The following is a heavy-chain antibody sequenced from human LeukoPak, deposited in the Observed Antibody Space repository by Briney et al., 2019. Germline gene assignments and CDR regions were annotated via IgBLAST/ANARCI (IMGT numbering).Heavy chain of an antibody. CDR2: IYYSGST. D-gene: IGHD6-13*01. CDR3: ARGFLYSSSWPGHIDY. Sequence: SETLSLTCTVSGGSISGYYWSWIRQPPGKGLEWLGYIYYSGSTNYNPSLKSRVTISVDTSKNQFSLKLSSVTAADTSVYYCARGFLYSSSWPGHIDYWGQGTLVTVSS. J-gene: IGHJ4*02. CDR1: GGSISGYY. V-gene: IGHV4-59*01.